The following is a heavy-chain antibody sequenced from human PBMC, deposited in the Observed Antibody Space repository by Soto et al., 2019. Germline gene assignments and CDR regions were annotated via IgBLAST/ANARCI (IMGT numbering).Heavy chain of an antibody. Sequence: PSETLSLTCAVSGYSISSGYYWGWIRQPPGKGLEWIGSIYHSGSTYYNPSLKSRVTISVDTSKNQFSLKLSSVTAADTAVYYCARDGGRGRRWLQFPFDIWGRGTLVTVSS. CDR3: ARDGGRGRRWLQFPFDI. J-gene: IGHJ2*01. D-gene: IGHD5-12*01. CDR2: IYHSGST. CDR1: GYSISSGYY. V-gene: IGHV4-38-2*02.